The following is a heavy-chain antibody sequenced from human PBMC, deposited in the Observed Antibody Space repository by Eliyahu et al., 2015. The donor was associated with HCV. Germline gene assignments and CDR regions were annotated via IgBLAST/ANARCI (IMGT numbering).Heavy chain of an antibody. Sequence: QVQLVESGGGVVQPGXSXRLSCAASGFSXXXCGLHWVRQAPGKGLEWVAVIWYDGXNKYYAESLKGRFTISRDNSKNTLYLQMNSLRAEDTAVYYCVRVYSWYSGYDDGLDIWGQGTMVTVSS. D-gene: IGHD5-12*01. CDR2: IWYDGXNK. CDR1: GFSXXXCG. CDR3: VRVYSWYSGYDDGLDI. V-gene: IGHV3-33*01. J-gene: IGHJ3*02.